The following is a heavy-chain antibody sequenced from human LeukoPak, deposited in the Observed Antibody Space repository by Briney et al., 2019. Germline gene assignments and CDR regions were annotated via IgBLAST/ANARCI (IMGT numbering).Heavy chain of an antibody. V-gene: IGHV1-18*01. CDR1: GYTFTRFG. J-gene: IGHJ5*02. CDR2: ISAYNGNT. D-gene: IGHD2-15*01. Sequence: ASVKVSCKASGYTFTRFGISWVRQAPGQGLEWMGWISAYNGNTNYAQKLQGRVTMTTDTSTSTVYTELRSLRSDDTAVYYCARDRGWELGYCTGGSCYDENWLDPWGQGTLVTASS. CDR3: ARDRGWELGYCTGGSCYDENWLDP.